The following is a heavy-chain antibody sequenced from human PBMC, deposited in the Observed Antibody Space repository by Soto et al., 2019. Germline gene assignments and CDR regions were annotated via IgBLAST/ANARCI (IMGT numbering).Heavy chain of an antibody. CDR3: ARDVRDSSGWYLGFDY. J-gene: IGHJ4*02. Sequence: QVQLVESGGGVVQPGRSLRLSCAASGFTFSSYGMHWVRQAPGKGLEWVAVIWYDGSNKYYADSVKGRFTISRDNSKNTLYLQINSLRAEDTAVYYCARDVRDSSGWYLGFDYWGQGTLVTVSS. CDR2: IWYDGSNK. V-gene: IGHV3-33*01. D-gene: IGHD6-19*01. CDR1: GFTFSSYG.